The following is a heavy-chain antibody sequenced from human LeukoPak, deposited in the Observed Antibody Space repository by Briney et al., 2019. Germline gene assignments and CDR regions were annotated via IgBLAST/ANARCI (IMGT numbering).Heavy chain of an antibody. Sequence: GGSLRLSCAASAFTFSNYAMHWVRQAPGEGLEWVGMIWYDGSNENYADSVRGRFTISRDNVKNTLYLQMSSLRAEDTAVYYCARGERVNLWIFEGYDYWGRGTLVTVSS. D-gene: IGHD3-3*01. CDR3: ARGERVNLWIFEGYDY. CDR1: AFTFSNYA. J-gene: IGHJ4*02. V-gene: IGHV3-33*01. CDR2: IWYDGSNE.